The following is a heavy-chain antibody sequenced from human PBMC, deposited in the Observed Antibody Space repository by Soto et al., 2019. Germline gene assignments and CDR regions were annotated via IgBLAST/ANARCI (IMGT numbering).Heavy chain of an antibody. CDR1: GFTFSSYG. CDR2: IWYDGSNK. V-gene: IGHV3-33*01. CDR3: ARDSEVGASRICDY. J-gene: IGHJ4*02. Sequence: PGGSLRLSCAASGFTFSSYGMHWVRQAPGKGLEWVAVIWYDGSNKYYADSVKGRFTISRGNSKNTLYLQMNSLRAEDTAVYYCARDSEVGASRICDYWGQGTLVTVSS. D-gene: IGHD1-26*01.